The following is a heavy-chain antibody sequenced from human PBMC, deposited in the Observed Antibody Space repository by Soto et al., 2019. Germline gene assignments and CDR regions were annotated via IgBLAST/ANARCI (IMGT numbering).Heavy chain of an antibody. J-gene: IGHJ6*03. CDR1: GYTFTSYA. Sequence: ASVKVSCKASGYTFTSYAMHWVRQAPGQRFEWMGWINAGNGNTKYSQKFQGRVTITRDTSASTAYMELSSLRSEDTAVYYCARGPVVVPAAPYYYYMDVWGKGTTVTVS. CDR3: ARGPVVVPAAPYYYYMDV. V-gene: IGHV1-3*01. D-gene: IGHD2-2*01. CDR2: INAGNGNT.